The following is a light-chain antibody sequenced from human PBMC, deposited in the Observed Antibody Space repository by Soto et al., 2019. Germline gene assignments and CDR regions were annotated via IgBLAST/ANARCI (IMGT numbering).Light chain of an antibody. CDR1: SSDVGGYNY. CDR3: SSYGGTNNYVV. J-gene: IGLJ2*01. Sequence: QSALTQPPSASGSPGQSVTISCTGTSSDVGGYNYVSWYQQRSGKAPKLLIYGVNKRPSGVPARFSGSKSGNTASLTVSGLQAEDEADYYWSSYGGTNNYVVFGRGTKVTVL. V-gene: IGLV2-8*01. CDR2: GVN.